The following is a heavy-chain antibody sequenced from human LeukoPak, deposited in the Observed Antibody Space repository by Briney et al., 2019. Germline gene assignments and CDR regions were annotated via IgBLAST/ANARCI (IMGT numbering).Heavy chain of an antibody. CDR1: GFTFSRYA. D-gene: IGHD3-10*01. V-gene: IGHV3-23*01. Sequence: PGGSLRLSCAASGFTFSRYAMSWVRQAPGKGLEWVSAISGRGNATYYADSAKGRFTISRDNSKNTLYLQMNSLRAEDTAVYYCVKDPPITMVRGVIIDFDYWGQGTLVTVSS. J-gene: IGHJ4*02. CDR3: VKDPPITMVRGVIIDFDY. CDR2: ISGRGNAT.